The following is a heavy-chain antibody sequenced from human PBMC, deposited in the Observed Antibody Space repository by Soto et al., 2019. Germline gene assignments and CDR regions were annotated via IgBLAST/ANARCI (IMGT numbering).Heavy chain of an antibody. CDR1: GGSFSGYY. J-gene: IGHJ4*02. CDR2: INHSGST. CDR3: ARGKWLRSSFDY. D-gene: IGHD5-12*01. Sequence: QVQLQQWGAGLLKSSETLSLTCAVYGGSFSGYYWSWIRQPPGKGLEWIGEINHSGSTNYNPSLKRRVTISVDTSKNQFSLKLSSVTAADTAVYYCARGKWLRSSFDYWGQETLVTVSS. V-gene: IGHV4-34*01.